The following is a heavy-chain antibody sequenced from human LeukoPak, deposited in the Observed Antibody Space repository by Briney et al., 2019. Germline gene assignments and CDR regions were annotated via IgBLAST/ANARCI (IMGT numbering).Heavy chain of an antibody. Sequence: GGSLRLSCAASGFTFSDYYTGWIRQAPGEGLEWVSYISSSGSTIYYADSVKGRFTISRDNAKNSLYLQMNSLRAEDTAVYYCARGIDYYDSSMYYRNGLGIDYWGQGTLVTVSS. D-gene: IGHD3-22*01. J-gene: IGHJ4*02. V-gene: IGHV3-11*01. CDR2: ISSSGSTI. CDR3: ARGIDYYDSSMYYRNGLGIDY. CDR1: GFTFSDYY.